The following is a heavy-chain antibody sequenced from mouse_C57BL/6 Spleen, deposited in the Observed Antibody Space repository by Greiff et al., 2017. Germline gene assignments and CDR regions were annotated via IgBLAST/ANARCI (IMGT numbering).Heavy chain of an antibody. Sequence: VQLQQSGPELVKPGASVKISCKASGYSFTDYNMNWVKQSNGKSLEWIGAINPNYGTTSYNQKFKGKATLTVDQSSSTAYMQLNNLTSEDSAVYYCARGESYDGYYTGYFDVWGTGTTVTVSS. D-gene: IGHD2-3*01. CDR3: ARGESYDGYYTGYFDV. CDR1: GYSFTDYN. CDR2: INPNYGTT. V-gene: IGHV1-39*01. J-gene: IGHJ1*03.